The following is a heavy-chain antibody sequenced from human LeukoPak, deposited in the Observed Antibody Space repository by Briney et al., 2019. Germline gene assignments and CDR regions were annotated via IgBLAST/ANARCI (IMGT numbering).Heavy chain of an antibody. Sequence: ASVKVSCKASGYTFTSYDINWVRQATGQGLEWMGWMNPNSGNTGYAQKFQGRVTMTEDTSTDTAYMELSSLRSDDTAVYYCASRWGGSYYYYYGMDVWGQGTTVTVSS. J-gene: IGHJ6*02. D-gene: IGHD1-26*01. CDR3: ASRWGGSYYYYYGMDV. V-gene: IGHV1-8*01. CDR1: GYTFTSYD. CDR2: MNPNSGNT.